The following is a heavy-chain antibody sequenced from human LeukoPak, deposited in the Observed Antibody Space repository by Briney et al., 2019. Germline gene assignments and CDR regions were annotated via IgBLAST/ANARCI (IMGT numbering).Heavy chain of an antibody. Sequence: ASVKVSCKASGGTFSSYAISWVRQAPGQGLEWMGGIIPIFGTANYAQKFQGRVTITADKSTSTAYMELSSLRSEDTAVYYCARPPSYHDAFDIWGQGTMVTVSS. J-gene: IGHJ3*02. CDR2: IIPIFGTA. CDR1: GGTFSSYA. V-gene: IGHV1-69*06. D-gene: IGHD6-6*01. CDR3: ARPPSYHDAFDI.